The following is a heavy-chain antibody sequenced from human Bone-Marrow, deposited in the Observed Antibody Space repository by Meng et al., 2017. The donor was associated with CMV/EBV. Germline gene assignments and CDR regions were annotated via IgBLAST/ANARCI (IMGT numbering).Heavy chain of an antibody. CDR2: IYSGGST. J-gene: IGHJ6*02. Sequence: GESLKISCAASGFTVSSNYMSWVRRAPGKGLEWVSVIYSGGSTYYADSVKGRFTISRDNAKNSLYLQMNSLRAEDTAVYYCARDLIRFPRLLDVWGQGNTVTVSS. V-gene: IGHV3-66*01. CDR3: ARDLIRFPRLLDV. D-gene: IGHD2-21*01. CDR1: GFTVSSNY.